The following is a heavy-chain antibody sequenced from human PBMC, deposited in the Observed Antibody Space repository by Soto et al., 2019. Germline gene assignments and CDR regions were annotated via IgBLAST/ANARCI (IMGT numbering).Heavy chain of an antibody. J-gene: IGHJ4*02. D-gene: IGHD6-25*01. Sequence: QVQLVESGGGVVQPGRSLRLSCAASGFTFSTYDMHWVRQAPGKGLEWVAVISSDGSNEYYAASVKGRFTISRDNSKNTLYVQMNSLRAEDTAVYYCAKDLGDSSADDGADYWGQGTLVTVSS. CDR3: AKDLGDSSADDGADY. V-gene: IGHV3-30*18. CDR1: GFTFSTYD. CDR2: ISSDGSNE.